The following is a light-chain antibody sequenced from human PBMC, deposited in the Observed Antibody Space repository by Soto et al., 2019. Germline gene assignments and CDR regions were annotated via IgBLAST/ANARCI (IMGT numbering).Light chain of an antibody. J-gene: IGKJ4*01. CDR3: QQRSSSPLT. CDR2: DAS. CDR1: QSVNSY. Sequence: EIVLTQSPATLSLSPGERATLSCRASQSVNSYLAWYQQKPGQAPRLLIYDASNRATGTATRFSGRGSGTDFTLTISSLEPEDFAVYYCQQRSSSPLTFGGGTKVEIK. V-gene: IGKV3-11*01.